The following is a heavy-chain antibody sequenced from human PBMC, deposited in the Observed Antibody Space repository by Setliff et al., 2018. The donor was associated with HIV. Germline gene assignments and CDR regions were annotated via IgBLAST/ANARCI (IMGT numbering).Heavy chain of an antibody. CDR3: ARGRGPVGSDAFDL. CDR2: IADSGAT. CDR1: GGSISSSSYY. V-gene: IGHV4-39*07. J-gene: IGHJ3*01. Sequence: PSETLSLTCSVSGGSISSSSYYWGWIRQPPGKGLEWIGEIADSGATDYNPSLKSRVIISLDTSKKQFYLKVNSVTAADAAIYYCARGRGPVGSDAFDLWGQGTMVTV. D-gene: IGHD3-10*01.